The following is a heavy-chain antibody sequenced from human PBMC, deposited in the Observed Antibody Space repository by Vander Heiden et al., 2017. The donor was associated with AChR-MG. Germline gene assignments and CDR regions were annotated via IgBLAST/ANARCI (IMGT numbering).Heavy chain of an antibody. D-gene: IGHD5-12*01. Sequence: QVQLVESGGGVVQPGRSLRPPWAASGFTFSSYAMRGVRQAPGKGLEWVAVISYDGSNKYYADSVKGRFTISRDNSTNTLYLQMNSLRAEDTAVYYCARVGSGYPIAYNWFDPWGQGTLVTVSS. CDR2: ISYDGSNK. V-gene: IGHV3-30-3*01. J-gene: IGHJ5*02. CDR1: GFTFSSYA. CDR3: ARVGSGYPIAYNWFDP.